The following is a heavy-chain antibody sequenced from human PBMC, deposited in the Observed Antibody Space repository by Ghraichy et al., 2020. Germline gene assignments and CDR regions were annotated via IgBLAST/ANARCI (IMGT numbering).Heavy chain of an antibody. CDR2: IYNSGST. CDR3: ARAGSSSPDTGYGMDV. Sequence: SETLSLTCTVSGGSISSGGHYWSWIRQHPGKGLEWIGYIYNSGSTYYNPSLKSRVTISVDTSKNQFSLKLSSVTAADTAVYYCARAGSSSPDTGYGMDVWGQGTTVTVSS. J-gene: IGHJ6*02. V-gene: IGHV4-31*03. D-gene: IGHD6-13*01. CDR1: GGSISSGGHY.